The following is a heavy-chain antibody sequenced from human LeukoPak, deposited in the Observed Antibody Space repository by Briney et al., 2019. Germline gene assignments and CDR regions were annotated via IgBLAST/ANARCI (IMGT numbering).Heavy chain of an antibody. D-gene: IGHD1-26*01. Sequence: GGSLRLSCAASGFTFSSYGMHWVRQAPGKGLEWVAVISYDGSNKYYADSVKGRFTISRDNSKNTLYLQMNSLRAEDTAVYYCARGPLSGSSPFCDYWGQGTLVTVSS. CDR2: ISYDGSNK. V-gene: IGHV3-30*03. CDR1: GFTFSSYG. CDR3: ARGPLSGSSPFCDY. J-gene: IGHJ4*02.